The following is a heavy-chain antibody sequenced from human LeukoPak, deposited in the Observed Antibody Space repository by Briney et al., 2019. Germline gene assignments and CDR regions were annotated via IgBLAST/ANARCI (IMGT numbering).Heavy chain of an antibody. J-gene: IGHJ4*02. CDR3: AKVGYSSGWYSIDY. Sequence: PGGSLRLSCAASGFTFSSYGMHWVRQAPGKGLEWVAVISYDGSNKYYADSVKGRFTISRDNSKNTLYLQMNSPRAEDTAVYYCAKVGYSSGWYSIDYWGQGTLVTVSS. D-gene: IGHD6-19*01. CDR2: ISYDGSNK. V-gene: IGHV3-30*18. CDR1: GFTFSSYG.